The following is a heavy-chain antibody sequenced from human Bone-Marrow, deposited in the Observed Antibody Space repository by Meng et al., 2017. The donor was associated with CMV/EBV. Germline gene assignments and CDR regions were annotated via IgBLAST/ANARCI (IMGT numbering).Heavy chain of an antibody. J-gene: IGHJ3*02. Sequence: GGSLRLSCAASGFTFSSYAMHWVRQAPGKGLEWVAVISYDGSNKYYADSVKGRFTISRDNSKNTLYLQMNSLRAEDTAVYYCARVGNEYQLLFSAFDIWGQGTMATVPS. V-gene: IGHV3-30-3*01. D-gene: IGHD2-2*01. CDR3: ARVGNEYQLLFSAFDI. CDR2: ISYDGSNK. CDR1: GFTFSSYA.